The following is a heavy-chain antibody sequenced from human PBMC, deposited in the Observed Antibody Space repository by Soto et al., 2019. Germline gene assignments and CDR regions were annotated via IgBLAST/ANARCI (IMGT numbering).Heavy chain of an antibody. CDR3: ATQRGLLWFGELFFDY. CDR1: GGTFSSYA. CDR2: IIPIFGTA. Sequence: SVKVSCKASGGTFSSYAISWVRQAPGQGLEWMGGIIPIFGTANYAQKFQGRVTITADESTSTAYMELSSLRSEDTAVYYCATQRGLLWFGELFFDYWGQGTLVTVSS. V-gene: IGHV1-69*13. J-gene: IGHJ4*02. D-gene: IGHD3-10*01.